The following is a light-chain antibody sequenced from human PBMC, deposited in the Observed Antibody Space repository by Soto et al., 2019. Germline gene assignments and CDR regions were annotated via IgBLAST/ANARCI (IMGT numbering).Light chain of an antibody. CDR1: SREGGGYNY. V-gene: IGLV2-14*01. J-gene: IGLJ1*01. CDR3: SSDTSSSTLYD. CDR2: DVS. Sequence: QPALTQPVYVSGSPGNSTPISCTGTSREGGGYNYVSWHQQHPGKATKLMIYDVSNRPSGVSNRVSGSKSGNTASLTISGLQAEYEADYYCSSDTSSSTLYDFGTGTKVTDL.